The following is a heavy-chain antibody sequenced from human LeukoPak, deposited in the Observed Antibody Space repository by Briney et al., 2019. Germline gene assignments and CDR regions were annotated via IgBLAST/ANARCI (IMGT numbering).Heavy chain of an antibody. V-gene: IGHV4-39*07. CDR1: GGSISSSSYY. J-gene: IGHJ6*02. D-gene: IGHD3-10*01. CDR2: IYYRGNT. Sequence: SETLSLTCTVSGGSISSSSYYWGWIRQSPGKGLEWIGSIYYRGNTYYNPSLKSRVTISVDKSKNQFSLKLSSVTAADTAVYYCARVRLRPRVTMVRGVPYYGMDVWGQGTTVTVSS. CDR3: ARVRLRPRVTMVRGVPYYGMDV.